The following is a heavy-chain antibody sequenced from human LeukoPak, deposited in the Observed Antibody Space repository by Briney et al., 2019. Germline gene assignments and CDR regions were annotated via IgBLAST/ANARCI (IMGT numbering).Heavy chain of an antibody. CDR1: GGTFSSYA. Sequence: SVKVSCKASGGTFSSYAISWVRQAPGQGLEWMGGIIPIFGTANYAQKFQGRVTITADESTSTAYMELSSLRSEDTAVYYCARAPGDGDYVGDYYYYHMDVWGKGTTVTVSS. D-gene: IGHD4-17*01. V-gene: IGHV1-69*13. CDR2: IIPIFGTA. CDR3: ARAPGDGDYVGDYYYYHMDV. J-gene: IGHJ6*03.